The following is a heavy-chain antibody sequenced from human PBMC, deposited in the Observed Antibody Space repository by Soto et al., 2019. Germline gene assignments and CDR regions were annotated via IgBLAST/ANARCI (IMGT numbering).Heavy chain of an antibody. Sequence: GGSLRLSCAASGFTFSTYNMIWVRQAPGKGLEWVSYISTSSSTIYYADSVKGRFTISRDNAKNSLYLQMNSLRAEDTAVYYCARHDPDCWGQGTLVTVSS. D-gene: IGHD1-1*01. V-gene: IGHV3-48*01. CDR2: ISTSSSTI. J-gene: IGHJ4*02. CDR3: ARHDPDC. CDR1: GFTFSTYN.